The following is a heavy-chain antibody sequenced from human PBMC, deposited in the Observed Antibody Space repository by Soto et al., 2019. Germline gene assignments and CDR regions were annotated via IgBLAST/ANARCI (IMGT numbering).Heavy chain of an antibody. V-gene: IGHV4-59*01. Sequence: LSLTCTVSGGSISSYYWSWIRQPPGKGLEWIGYIYYSGSTNYNPSLKSRVTISVDTSKNQFSLKLSSVTAADTAVYYCARSDRAAAGDIDYWGQGTLVTVSS. CDR2: IYYSGST. CDR3: ARSDRAAAGDIDY. D-gene: IGHD6-13*01. CDR1: GGSISSYY. J-gene: IGHJ4*02.